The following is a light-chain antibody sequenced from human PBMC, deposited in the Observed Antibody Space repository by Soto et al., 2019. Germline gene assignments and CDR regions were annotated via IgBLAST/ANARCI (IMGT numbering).Light chain of an antibody. CDR1: QSVSSSY. CDR3: QHYSSPPCT. V-gene: IGKV3-20*01. CDR2: TAS. Sequence: EIGVSNSPRTMTVSPGERATLSCRASQSVSSSYLAWYQQKPGQAPMLLIFTASSRATGIPDRFSGSGSGTDFTLTISILEPEDFTVYFCQHYSSPPCTFGQGTKVDI. J-gene: IGKJ1*01.